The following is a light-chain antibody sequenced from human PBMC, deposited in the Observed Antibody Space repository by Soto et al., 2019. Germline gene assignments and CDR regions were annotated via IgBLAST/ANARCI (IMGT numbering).Light chain of an antibody. J-gene: IGKJ1*01. V-gene: IGKV3-15*01. CDR1: QTVRNN. Sequence: EFVLTQSPGTLSLSPGERATLSCRASQTVRNNYLAWYQQKPGQAPRLLIYGASTRATGIPARFSGSGSGTEFTLTISSLQSEDFAVYYCQQYENWPRTFGQGTKVDIK. CDR3: QQYENWPRT. CDR2: GAS.